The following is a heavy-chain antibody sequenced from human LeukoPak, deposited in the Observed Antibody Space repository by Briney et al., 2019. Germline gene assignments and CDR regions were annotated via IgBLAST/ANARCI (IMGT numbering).Heavy chain of an antibody. J-gene: IGHJ4*02. V-gene: IGHV4-59*08. CDR2: IYSTGST. Sequence: PSETLSLTCTVSGGSISSYYRSWIRQPPGKELEWIGYIYSTGSTSYNPSLKSRVTISIDTSKNQFSLNLNSVTAADTAVYYCARAPILYYFDCWGQGTLVTVSS. CDR1: GGSISSYY. CDR3: ARAPILYYFDC.